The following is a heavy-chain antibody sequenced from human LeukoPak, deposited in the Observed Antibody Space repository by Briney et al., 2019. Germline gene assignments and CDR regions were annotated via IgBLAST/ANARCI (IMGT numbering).Heavy chain of an antibody. CDR3: ARKGVFCSSTSCYRAEFDY. J-gene: IGHJ4*02. CDR2: INWNGGST. CDR1: GFTFDDYG. D-gene: IGHD2-2*02. V-gene: IGHV3-20*04. Sequence: GGSLRLSCAASGFTFDDYGMSWVRQAPGKGLEWVSGINWNGGSTGYADSVKGRFTISRDNAKNSLYLQMNSLTAEDTAVYYCARKGVFCSSTSCYRAEFDYWGQGTLVTVSS.